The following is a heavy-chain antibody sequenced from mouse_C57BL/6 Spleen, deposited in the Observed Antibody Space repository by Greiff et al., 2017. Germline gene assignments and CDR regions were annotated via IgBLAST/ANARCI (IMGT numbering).Heavy chain of an antibody. CDR3: ARGGSSWYFDV. D-gene: IGHD1-1*01. J-gene: IGHJ1*03. CDR1: GYTFTDYN. Sequence: EVQLQESGPELVKPGASVKIPCKASGYTFTDYNMDWVKQSHGKSLEWIGDINPNNGGPIYNQKFKGKAPLTVDKSSSTAYMELRSLTSEDTAVYYCARGGSSWYFDVWGTGTTVTVSS. V-gene: IGHV1-18*01. CDR2: INPNNGGP.